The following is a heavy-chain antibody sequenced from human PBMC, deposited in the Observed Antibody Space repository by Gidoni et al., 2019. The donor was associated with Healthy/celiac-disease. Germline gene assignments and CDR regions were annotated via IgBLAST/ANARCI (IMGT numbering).Heavy chain of an antibody. CDR1: GGSFSGYY. V-gene: IGHV4-34*01. D-gene: IGHD3-22*01. Sequence: QVQLQQWGAGLLKPSETLSLTCAVYGGSFSGYYCSWIRQPPGKGLEWIGEINHSGSTNYNPSLKSRVTISVDTSKNQFSLKLSSVTAADTAVYYCARSWRRDSSGYPYYYYGMDVWGQGTTVTVSS. CDR2: INHSGST. J-gene: IGHJ6*02. CDR3: ARSWRRDSSGYPYYYYGMDV.